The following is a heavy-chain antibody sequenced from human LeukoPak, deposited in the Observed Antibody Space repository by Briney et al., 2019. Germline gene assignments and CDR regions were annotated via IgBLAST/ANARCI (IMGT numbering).Heavy chain of an antibody. J-gene: IGHJ6*03. CDR1: GYSFTNYW. D-gene: IGHD6-13*01. CDR2: IYPGDSDT. V-gene: IGHV5-51*01. CDR3: ARLAAAGKARGYYYYYMDV. Sequence: GESLKISCKGSGYSFTNYWIGWVRQMPGKGLEWMGIIYPGDSDTRYSPSFQGQVTISADKSISTAYLQWSSLKASDTAMYSCARLAAAGKARGYYYYYMDVWGKGTTVTVSS.